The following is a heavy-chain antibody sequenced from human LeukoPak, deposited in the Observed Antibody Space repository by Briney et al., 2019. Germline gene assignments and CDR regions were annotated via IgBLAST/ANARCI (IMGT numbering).Heavy chain of an antibody. CDR1: GGTFSSYA. J-gene: IGHJ5*02. D-gene: IGHD1-26*01. CDR2: IIPILGIA. V-gene: IGHV1-69*04. CDR3: ASAPPRIVGATWFDP. Sequence: SVKVSCKASGGTFSSYAISWVRQAPGQGLEWMGRIIPILGIANYAQKFQGRVTITADKSTSTAYMELSSLRSEDTAVYYCASAPPRIVGATWFDPWGQGTLVTVSS.